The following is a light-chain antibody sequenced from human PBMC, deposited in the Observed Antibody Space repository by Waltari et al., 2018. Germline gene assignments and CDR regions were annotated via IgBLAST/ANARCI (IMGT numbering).Light chain of an antibody. CDR3: SSYAGSDIWV. V-gene: IGLV2-8*01. J-gene: IGLJ3*02. CDR1: SSDVGGYNY. CDR2: EVN. Sequence: QSALTQPPSASGSPGQSVAISCTGTSSDVGGYNYVSWYQQHPGKAPKLMIYEVNKRPSGVPGRFSGAKSGNTASLTVSGLQAEDEADYYCSSYAGSDIWVFGGGTRLTVL.